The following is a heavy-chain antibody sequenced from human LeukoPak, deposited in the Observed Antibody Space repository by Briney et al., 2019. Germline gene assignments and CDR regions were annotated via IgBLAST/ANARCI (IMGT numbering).Heavy chain of an antibody. CDR3: ARDRGIVVVPAARRGYNWFDP. CDR2: INTNTGNP. J-gene: IGHJ5*02. Sequence: ASVKVSCKASGYTFTSYDINWVRQAPGQGLEWMGWINTNTGNPTYAQGFTGRFVFSLDTSVSTAYLQISSLKAEDTAVYYCARDRGIVVVPAARRGYNWFDPWGQGTLVTVSS. CDR1: GYTFTSYD. D-gene: IGHD2-2*01. V-gene: IGHV7-4-1*02.